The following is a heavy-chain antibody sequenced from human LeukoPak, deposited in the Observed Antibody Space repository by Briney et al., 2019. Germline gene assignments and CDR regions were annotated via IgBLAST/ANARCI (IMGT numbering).Heavy chain of an antibody. CDR2: VHYSGIT. Sequence: PSETLSLTCTVSADSDNTNNYYWAWIRQPPGRGLEWIATVHYSGITFYRESLKSRVTTFMDTSKNQISLRLTSVTASDTAVYHCAGGYAEILLVAEYFDHWGQGTLVTVSS. D-gene: IGHD2-2*01. J-gene: IGHJ1*01. CDR1: ADSDNTNNYY. V-gene: IGHV4-39*01. CDR3: AGGYAEILLVAEYFDH.